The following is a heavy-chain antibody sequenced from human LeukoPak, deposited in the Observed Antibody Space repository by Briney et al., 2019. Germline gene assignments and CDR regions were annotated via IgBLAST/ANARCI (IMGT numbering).Heavy chain of an antibody. V-gene: IGHV3-9*01. D-gene: IGHD4-17*01. CDR3: AKDITFDGDYGYYFDY. CDR1: GFTFDDYA. Sequence: GGSLRLSCAASGFTFDDYAMHWVRQAPGKGLEWVSGISWSSGSIGYADSVKGRFTISRDNAKNSLYLQMNSLRAEDTALCYCAKDITFDGDYGYYFDYWGQGTLVTVSS. CDR2: ISWSSGSI. J-gene: IGHJ4*02.